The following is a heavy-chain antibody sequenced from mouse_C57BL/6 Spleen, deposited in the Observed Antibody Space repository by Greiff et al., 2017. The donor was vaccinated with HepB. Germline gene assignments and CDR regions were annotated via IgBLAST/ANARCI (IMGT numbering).Heavy chain of an antibody. CDR1: GYTFTSYW. J-gene: IGHJ2*01. CDR2: IDPSDSYT. Sequence: QVQLQQSGAELVMPGASVKLSCKASGYTFTSYWMHWVKQRPGQGLEWIGEIDPSDSYTNYNQKFKGKSTLTVDKSSSTAYMQLSSLTSEDSAVYYCARGKDYSNYVYFDYWGQGTTLTVSS. D-gene: IGHD2-5*01. CDR3: ARGKDYSNYVYFDY. V-gene: IGHV1-69*01.